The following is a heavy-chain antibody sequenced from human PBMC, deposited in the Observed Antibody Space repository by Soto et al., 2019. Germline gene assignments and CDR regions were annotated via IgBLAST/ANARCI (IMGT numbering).Heavy chain of an antibody. CDR3: ARKGSYGDYFDY. CDR1: GGSISSYY. D-gene: IGHD4-17*01. Sequence: PSETLSLTCTVSGGSISSYYWSWIRQPPGKGLEWIGYIYYSGSTNYNPSLKSRFTISVDTSKNQFSLKLSSVTAADTAVYYCARKGSYGDYFDYWGQGTLVTVSS. CDR2: IYYSGST. J-gene: IGHJ4*02. V-gene: IGHV4-59*01.